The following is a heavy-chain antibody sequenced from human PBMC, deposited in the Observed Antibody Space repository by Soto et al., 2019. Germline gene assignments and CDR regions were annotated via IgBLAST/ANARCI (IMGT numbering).Heavy chain of an antibody. CDR1: GGSISSSNYH. CDR2: MYYSGST. CDR3: ARHFRNSPPGS. D-gene: IGHD1-26*01. Sequence: QLQLQESGPGLVKPSETLSLTCTVSGGSISSSNYHWGWIRQPPGKGLEWIGSMYYSGSTYYNPSLKIRVTISVDTSKNQFSLKLTSVTAADTSVYHCARHFRNSPPGSWGQGTLVTVSS. J-gene: IGHJ4*02. V-gene: IGHV4-39*01.